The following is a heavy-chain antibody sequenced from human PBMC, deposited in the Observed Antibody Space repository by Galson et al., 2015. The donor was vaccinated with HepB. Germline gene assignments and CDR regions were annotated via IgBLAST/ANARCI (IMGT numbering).Heavy chain of an antibody. CDR1: GFTFGDYS. V-gene: IGHV3-49*03. D-gene: IGHD3-10*02. J-gene: IGHJ4*02. Sequence: SLRLSGAGSGFTFGDYSLNWFRQAPGEGLECVGFIRNKAYGETTQYAASVKGRFTISRDDSKSIAYLQMDSLKTEDTAVYFCSRGHLFGVIWGQGTLVTVSS. CDR2: IRNKAYGETT. CDR3: SRGHLFGVI.